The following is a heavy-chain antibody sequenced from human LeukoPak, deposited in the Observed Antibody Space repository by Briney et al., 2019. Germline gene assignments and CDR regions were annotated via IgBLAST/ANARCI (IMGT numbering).Heavy chain of an antibody. CDR1: GFTFSSYA. D-gene: IGHD4-17*01. CDR2: VSTDGSNK. CDR3: ARANGDSFDY. Sequence: SGRSLRLSCAASGFTFSSYAMHWVRQAPGKGLEWVAVVSTDGSNKYYADSVKGRFTISRDTSKNTLYLQVNSLRPEDTAVYYCARANGDSFDYWGQGTLVTVSS. V-gene: IGHV3-30-3*01. J-gene: IGHJ4*02.